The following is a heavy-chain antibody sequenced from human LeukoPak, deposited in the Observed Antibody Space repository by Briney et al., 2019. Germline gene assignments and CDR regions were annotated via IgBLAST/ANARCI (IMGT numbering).Heavy chain of an antibody. V-gene: IGHV1-18*01. CDR3: ARDLVVADYYYYYMDV. CDR2: ISADNGNT. D-gene: IGHD2-8*02. Sequence: ASVKVSCKASGYTFTNYGNSWVRPAPGQGLAGMGLISADNGNTNYAQKLQGRVTMTTDTSTSTAYMELRSLRSDDTAVYYCARDLVVADYYYYYMDVWGKGTTVTVSS. J-gene: IGHJ6*03. CDR1: GYTFTNYG.